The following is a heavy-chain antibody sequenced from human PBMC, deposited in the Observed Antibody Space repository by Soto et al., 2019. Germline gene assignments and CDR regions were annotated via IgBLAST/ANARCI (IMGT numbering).Heavy chain of an antibody. CDR1: GYTFTGYY. CDR3: ARAGSPVLLWFGEHLFDP. D-gene: IGHD3-10*01. V-gene: IGHV1-2*02. Sequence: QVQLVQSGAEVKKPGASVKVSCKASGYTFTGYYMHWVRQAPGQGLEWMGWINPNSGGTNYVQQFPGRVTMSRDPSISTAYMELSRLRSDDTAVYYCARAGSPVLLWFGEHLFDPWGQGTLVTVSS. J-gene: IGHJ5*02. CDR2: INPNSGGT.